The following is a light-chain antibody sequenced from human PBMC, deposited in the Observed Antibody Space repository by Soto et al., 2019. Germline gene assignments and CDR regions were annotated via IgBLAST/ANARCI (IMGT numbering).Light chain of an antibody. Sequence: EIVLTQSPATLSLPPGERATLSCRASQSVSSNLAWCLHKPGQAPRLLIYGASTRATGFPARTEFTLTISSLQSEDFAVYYCQQFSSYPLTFGGGTKVDIK. V-gene: IGKV3-15*01. J-gene: IGKJ4*01. CDR3: QQFSSYPLT. CDR2: GAS. CDR1: QSVSSN.